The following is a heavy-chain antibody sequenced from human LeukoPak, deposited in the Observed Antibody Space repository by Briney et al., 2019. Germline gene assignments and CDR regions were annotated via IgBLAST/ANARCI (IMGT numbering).Heavy chain of an antibody. Sequence: EASVKVSCTASGGTFSTYAISWVRQAPGQGLEWVGRIVPILGTANSAQNFQGRVTITADRSTTTAYMELSSLRSEDTAVYYCARVPQGSSWPYYFDYWGQGTLVTVSS. V-gene: IGHV1-69*04. D-gene: IGHD6-13*01. J-gene: IGHJ4*02. CDR1: GGTFSTYA. CDR2: IVPILGTA. CDR3: ARVPQGSSWPYYFDY.